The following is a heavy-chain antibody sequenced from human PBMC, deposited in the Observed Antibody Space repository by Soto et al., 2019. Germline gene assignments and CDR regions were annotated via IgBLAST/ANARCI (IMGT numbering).Heavy chain of an antibody. J-gene: IGHJ4*02. Sequence: GGSLRLSCAASGFTFSSFGMHWVRQAPGKGLEWVAVISYDGSNKHFADSVKGRFTISRGNSKNTLYLQMNSLRAEDTAVYYCAKDLGPDNYYDSSGYYWVFDYWGQGTLVTVSS. D-gene: IGHD3-22*01. CDR1: GFTFSSFG. CDR2: ISYDGSNK. V-gene: IGHV3-30*18. CDR3: AKDLGPDNYYDSSGYYWVFDY.